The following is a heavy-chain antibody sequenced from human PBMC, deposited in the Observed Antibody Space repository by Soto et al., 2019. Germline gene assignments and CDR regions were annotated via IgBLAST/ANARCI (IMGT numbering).Heavy chain of an antibody. V-gene: IGHV1-8*01. J-gene: IGHJ4*02. CDR1: GYTFTSYD. CDR3: TRNSDMDY. Sequence: QVQLVQSGAEVRKPGASVKVSCKASGYTFTSYDINWVRQATGQGLEWMGRVNPNHGNTAYAQKFQGRVAVTRNTSISTAYMELISLRSDDTAVYYCTRNSDMDYWGQGTLVTVSS. D-gene: IGHD3-9*01. CDR2: VNPNHGNT.